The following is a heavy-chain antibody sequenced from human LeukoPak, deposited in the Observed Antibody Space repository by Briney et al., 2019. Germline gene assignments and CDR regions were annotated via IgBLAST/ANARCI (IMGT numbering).Heavy chain of an antibody. D-gene: IGHD1-14*01. V-gene: IGHV1-2*02. CDR3: ARDRNQGYFDY. Sequence: ASVKVSCKASGYTFAGYYLHWVRQAPGQGLEWMGWINPNSGGTNYAQKFQGRVTMTRDTSNSTAYMELSRLRSDDTAVYYCARDRNQGYFDYWGQGTLVTVSS. CDR1: GYTFAGYY. J-gene: IGHJ4*02. CDR2: INPNSGGT.